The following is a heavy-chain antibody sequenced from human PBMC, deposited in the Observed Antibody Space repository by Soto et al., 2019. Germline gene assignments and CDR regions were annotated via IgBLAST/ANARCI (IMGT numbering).Heavy chain of an antibody. Sequence: QVQLVQSGAEVKKPGSSVKVSCKGSGVTFNDHDISWVRQAPGQGLEWMGGIIPIFGTPNYAQKFQGRLTINADTSTTTSYLELSSLRSDDTAVYFCARVRWTLSLAESDDIWGQGTLVTVSS. CDR1: GVTFNDHD. CDR2: IIPIFGTP. CDR3: ARVRWTLSLAESDDI. J-gene: IGHJ4*02. D-gene: IGHD1-1*01. V-gene: IGHV1-69*06.